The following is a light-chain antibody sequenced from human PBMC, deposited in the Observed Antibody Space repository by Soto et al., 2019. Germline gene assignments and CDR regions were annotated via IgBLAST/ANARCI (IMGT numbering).Light chain of an antibody. CDR3: QQYGSSSYT. CDR1: QSVSSSY. Sequence: EIVLTQSPGTLSSSPGERATLSCRASQSVSSSYLAWYQQKPGQAPRLLIYAASSRASGIPDRFSGSGSGTDFTLTISRLEPEDFAVHYCQQYGSSSYTFGQGTKLEIK. CDR2: AAS. J-gene: IGKJ2*01. V-gene: IGKV3-20*01.